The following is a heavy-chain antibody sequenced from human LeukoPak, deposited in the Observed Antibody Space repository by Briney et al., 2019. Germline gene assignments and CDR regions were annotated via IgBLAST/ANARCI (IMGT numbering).Heavy chain of an antibody. D-gene: IGHD3/OR15-3a*01. CDR1: GGSFSGYY. CDR2: INHSGST. J-gene: IGHJ6*02. CDR3: ARDRTGVCGMDV. Sequence: SETLSLTCAVYGGSFSGYYWSWIRQPPGKGLEWIGEINHSGSTNYNPSLKSRVTISVDTSKNQFSLKLSSVTAADTAVYYCARDRTGVCGMDVWGQGTTVTVSS. V-gene: IGHV4-34*01.